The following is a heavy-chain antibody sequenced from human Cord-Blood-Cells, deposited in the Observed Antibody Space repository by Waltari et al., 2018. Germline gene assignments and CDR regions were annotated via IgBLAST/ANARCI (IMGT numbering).Heavy chain of an antibody. CDR3: ARGSHPPYAFDI. CDR2: IIPIFGTA. CDR1: GGTFRSYS. Sequence: QVQLVQSGAEVKKPGSSVKVSCKASGGTFRSYSISSVRQAPGQGLEWMGGIIPIFGTANYAQKFQGRVTITADESTSTAYMELSSLRSEDTAVYYCARGSHPPYAFDIWGQGTMVTVSS. J-gene: IGHJ3*02. V-gene: IGHV1-69*12.